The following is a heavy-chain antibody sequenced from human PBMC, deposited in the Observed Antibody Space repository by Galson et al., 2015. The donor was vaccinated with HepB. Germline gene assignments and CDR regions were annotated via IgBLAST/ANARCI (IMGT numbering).Heavy chain of an antibody. J-gene: IGHJ5*02. V-gene: IGHV1-69*13. CDR1: RGTFSSYA. Sequence: SVKVSCKASRGTFSSYAINWVRQAPGQGLEWMGGINPKFGRANYTQKYQGRVTITADEFTSTAYMDLGSLRIEDTAVYYCARVGGKLGYCSGESCPNWFDPWGQGTLVTVSS. CDR2: INPKFGRA. CDR3: ARVGGKLGYCSGESCPNWFDP. D-gene: IGHD2-15*01.